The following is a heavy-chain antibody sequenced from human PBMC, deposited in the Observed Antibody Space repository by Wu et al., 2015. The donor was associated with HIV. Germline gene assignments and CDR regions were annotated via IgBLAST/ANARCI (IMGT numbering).Heavy chain of an antibody. J-gene: IGHJ3*02. Sequence: QVQLVQSGAEVKNPGASVKVSCKASGYTFTGYYMHWVRQAPGQGLEWMGWINPNSGGTNYAQKFQGRVTMTRDTSISTAYMELSRLRSDDTAVYYCAIPPGYCSSTSCYTGLDAFDIWGQGTMVTVSS. V-gene: IGHV1-2*02. CDR3: AIPPGYCSSTSCYTGLDAFDI. CDR2: INPNSGGT. CDR1: GYTFTGYY. D-gene: IGHD2-2*02.